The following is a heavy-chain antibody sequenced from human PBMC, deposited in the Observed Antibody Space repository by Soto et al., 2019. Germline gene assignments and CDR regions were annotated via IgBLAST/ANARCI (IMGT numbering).Heavy chain of an antibody. CDR3: ASRPYDSSGYYYQDYYYGMDV. D-gene: IGHD3-22*01. V-gene: IGHV1-69*12. CDR1: GGTFSSYA. J-gene: IGHJ6*02. Sequence: QVQLVQSGAEVKKPGSSVKVSCKASGGTFSSYAISWVRQAPGQGLEWMGGIIPIFGTANYAQKFQGRVTSTADESTSTAYLELSSLRSEDTAVYYCASRPYDSSGYYYQDYYYGMDVWGQGTTVTVSS. CDR2: IIPIFGTA.